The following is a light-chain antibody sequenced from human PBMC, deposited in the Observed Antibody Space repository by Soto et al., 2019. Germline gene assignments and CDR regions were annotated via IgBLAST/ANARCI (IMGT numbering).Light chain of an antibody. CDR3: LLAYNGAGV. CDR2: DTS. V-gene: IGLV7-46*01. Sequence: QAVVTQEPSLTVSPGGTVTLTCGSSTGGVTSGHYPHWFQKKPGQAPRTLIHDTSNKHSWTPARFSGSLLGGKAALTLAGAQPEDEAEDSCLLAYNGAGVFGGGTKLTVL. J-gene: IGLJ2*01. CDR1: TGGVTSGHY.